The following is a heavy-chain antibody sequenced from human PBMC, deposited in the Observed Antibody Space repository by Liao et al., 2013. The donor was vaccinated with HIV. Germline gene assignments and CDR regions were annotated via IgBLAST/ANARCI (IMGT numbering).Heavy chain of an antibody. J-gene: IGHJ3*02. CDR2: IYYSGNS. Sequence: QLQLQESGPGLVKPSETLSLTCTVSGGSISSSSYYWSWIRQPPGKGLEWIGYIYYSGNSNFNPSLKSRVTMSVDTSKNQFSLRLTSVTAADTALYYCARDKNAAFDMWAKGNGHVSS. V-gene: IGHV4-61*01. CDR1: GGSISSSSYY. D-gene: IGHD2/OR15-2a*01. CDR3: ARDKNAAFDM.